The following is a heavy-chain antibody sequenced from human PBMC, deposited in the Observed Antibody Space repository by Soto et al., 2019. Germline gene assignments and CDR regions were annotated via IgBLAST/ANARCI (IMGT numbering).Heavy chain of an antibody. J-gene: IGHJ4*02. D-gene: IGHD1-7*01. CDR1: GFTFSTYA. V-gene: IGHV3-23*01. CDR2: ISANGQGI. CDR3: AKDRNYPRDQFHY. Sequence: GSLRLSCAASGFTFSTYALSWVRQAPGKGLEWVSAISANGQGIYYADSVRGRFTISRDNSKNTIFLHMDSLRAEDTAVYYCAKDRNYPRDQFHYWGQGTLVTVSS.